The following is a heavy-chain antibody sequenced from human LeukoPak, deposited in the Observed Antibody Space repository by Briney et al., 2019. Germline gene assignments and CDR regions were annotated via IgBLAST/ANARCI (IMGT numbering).Heavy chain of an antibody. V-gene: IGHV3-11*04. J-gene: IGHJ4*02. CDR3: ARSGYYDFWSGYYRAADY. D-gene: IGHD3-3*01. CDR1: GFTFSDYY. CDR2: ISSSGSTI. Sequence: GGSLRLSCAASGFTFSDYYMSWIRQAPGKGLEWVSYISSSGSTIYYADSVKGRFTISRDNAKNSLHLQMNSLRAEDTAVYYCARSGYYDFWSGYYRAADYWGQGTLVTVSS.